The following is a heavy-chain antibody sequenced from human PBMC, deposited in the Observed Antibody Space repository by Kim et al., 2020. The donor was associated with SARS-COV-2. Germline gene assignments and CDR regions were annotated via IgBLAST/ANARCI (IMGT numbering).Heavy chain of an antibody. CDR1: GGTFSSYA. Sequence: SVKVSCKASGGTFSSYAISWVRQAPGQGLEWMGGIIPIFGTANYAQKFQGRVTITADESTSTAYMELSSLRSEDTAVYYCAKSGTGEYYFDYWGQGTLVTVSS. D-gene: IGHD7-27*01. V-gene: IGHV1-69*13. J-gene: IGHJ4*02. CDR3: AKSGTGEYYFDY. CDR2: IIPIFGTA.